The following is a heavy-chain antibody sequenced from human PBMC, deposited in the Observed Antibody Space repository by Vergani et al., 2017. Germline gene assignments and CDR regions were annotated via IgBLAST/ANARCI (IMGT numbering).Heavy chain of an antibody. CDR3: ARDLSSSWESANDYYYGMDV. V-gene: IGHV7-4-1*02. Sequence: QVQLVQSGSELKKPGASVKVSCKASGYTFTSYAMNWVRQAPGQGLEWMVWINTNTGNPTYAQGFTGRFVFSLDTSVSTAYLQISSLKAEDTAVYYCARDLSSSWESANDYYYGMDVWGQGTTVTVSS. CDR2: INTNTGNP. J-gene: IGHJ6*02. D-gene: IGHD6-13*01. CDR1: GYTFTSYA.